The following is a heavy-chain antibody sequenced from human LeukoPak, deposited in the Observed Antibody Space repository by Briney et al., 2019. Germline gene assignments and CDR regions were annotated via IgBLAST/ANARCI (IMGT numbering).Heavy chain of an antibody. CDR1: GFTFSSYG. D-gene: IGHD6-19*01. J-gene: IGHJ4*02. Sequence: PGRSPRLSCAASGFTFSSYGMHWVRQAPGKGLEWVAVIWYDGSNKYYADSVKGRFTISRDNSKNTLYLQMNSLRAEDTAVYYCARPHIAVAGTYYFDYWGQGTLVTVSS. V-gene: IGHV3-33*01. CDR3: ARPHIAVAGTYYFDY. CDR2: IWYDGSNK.